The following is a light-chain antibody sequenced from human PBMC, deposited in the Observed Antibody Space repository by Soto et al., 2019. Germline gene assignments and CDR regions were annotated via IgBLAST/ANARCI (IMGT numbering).Light chain of an antibody. V-gene: IGKV3-15*01. J-gene: IGKJ1*01. Sequence: ETVTTQSPATLSLSPGEVATLSCRAIQSVGSSLAWYQHKPGQAPRPLIYGATTGATGIPARFSGSGYGAEFTLTINTLQSEDFALNYCMQYSNGPRTFGQGAKVDMK. CDR1: QSVGSS. CDR3: MQYSNGPRT. CDR2: GAT.